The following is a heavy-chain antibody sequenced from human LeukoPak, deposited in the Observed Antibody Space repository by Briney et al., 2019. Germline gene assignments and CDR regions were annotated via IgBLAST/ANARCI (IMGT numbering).Heavy chain of an antibody. V-gene: IGHV1-18*01. J-gene: IGHJ1*01. Sequence: GASVKVSCKASGYTFTSYGISWVRQAPGQGLEWMGWISAYNGNTNYAQKLQGRATMTTDTSTSTAYMELRSLRSDDTAVYYCARVRGYYDSRGYYYRGVFSLEYFQHWGQGTLVTVSS. CDR3: ARVRGYYDSRGYYYRGVFSLEYFQH. CDR2: ISAYNGNT. D-gene: IGHD3-22*01. CDR1: GYTFTSYG.